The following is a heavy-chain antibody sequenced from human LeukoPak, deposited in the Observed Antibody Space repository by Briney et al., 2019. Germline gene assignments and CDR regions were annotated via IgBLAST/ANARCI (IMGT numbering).Heavy chain of an antibody. J-gene: IGHJ4*02. D-gene: IGHD6-25*01. CDR3: ARDKYSGAWPNDY. V-gene: IGHV3-33*01. CDR2: IWYDGRNK. CDR1: GITFSSYG. Sequence: PGRPLRLSCAASGITFSSYGMHWVGKAPGKGLEWVAVIWYDGRNKYYADSVKGRFTISRDNSKNTLYLQMNSLRAEDTAVYYCARDKYSGAWPNDYWGQGTLVTVSS.